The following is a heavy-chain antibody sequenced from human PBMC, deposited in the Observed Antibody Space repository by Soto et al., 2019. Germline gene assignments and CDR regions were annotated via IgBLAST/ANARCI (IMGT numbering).Heavy chain of an antibody. CDR1: GGSISSRSYY. Sequence: PSETLSLTCTVSGGSISSRSYYWGWIRQPPGKGLEWIGSIYYSGSTYYNPSLKSRVTISVDTSKNQFSLKLTSVTAADTAVYYCARDKITGLFDYWGPGTLVTVPS. V-gene: IGHV4-39*02. J-gene: IGHJ4*02. CDR2: IYYSGST. CDR3: ARDKITGLFDY. D-gene: IGHD2-8*02.